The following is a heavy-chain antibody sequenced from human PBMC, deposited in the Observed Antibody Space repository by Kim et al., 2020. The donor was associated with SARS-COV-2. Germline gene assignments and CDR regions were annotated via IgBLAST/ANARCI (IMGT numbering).Heavy chain of an antibody. Sequence: SGSTYYTPSLKSRVTISVDTSKNQFSLKLSSVTAADTAVYYCARSRSLDYFDYWGQGTLVTVSS. CDR3: ARSRSLDYFDY. J-gene: IGHJ4*02. V-gene: IGHV4-39*01. CDR2: SGST.